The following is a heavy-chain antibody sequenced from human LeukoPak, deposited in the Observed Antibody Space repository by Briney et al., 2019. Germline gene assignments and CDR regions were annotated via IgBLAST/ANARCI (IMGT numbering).Heavy chain of an antibody. J-gene: IGHJ4*02. Sequence: SETLSLTCTVSGGSISSSSYYWGWIRPPPGKGLEWLGSIYYSGSTYYNPSLKSRVTISVDTSKNQFSLKLSSVTAADTAVYYCVKQSRYSGRPQDFDYWGQGTLVTVSS. D-gene: IGHD1-26*01. CDR2: IYYSGST. V-gene: IGHV4-39*01. CDR3: VKQSRYSGRPQDFDY. CDR1: GGSISSSSYY.